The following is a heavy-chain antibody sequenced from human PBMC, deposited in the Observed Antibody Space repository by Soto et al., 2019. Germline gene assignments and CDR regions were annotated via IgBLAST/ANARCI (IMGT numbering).Heavy chain of an antibody. CDR2: LSGSGGST. J-gene: IGHJ6*02. Sequence: GGSLRLSCAASGFTFSSYAMSWVRQAPGKGLEWVSSLSGSGGSTYYADSVKGRFTISRDNSKNTLYLQVNSLRAEDTAVYYCAKVREYYSVSGDYYYCYAMDVCGQGTTVTVSS. V-gene: IGHV3-23*01. CDR1: GFTFSSYA. CDR3: AKVREYYSVSGDYYYCYAMDV. D-gene: IGHD3-10*01.